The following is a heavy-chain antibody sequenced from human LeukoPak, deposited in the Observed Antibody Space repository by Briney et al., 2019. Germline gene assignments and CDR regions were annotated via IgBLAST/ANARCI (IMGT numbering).Heavy chain of an antibody. Sequence: GGSLRLSCAASGFTFSNYAMSWVRQAPGKRLEWVSAITGSAADTYSADSVKGRFTISRDNSRNTLYLQMSSLRAEDTAVYYCAKPTVGSGSHYGLDVWGKGTTVTVSS. J-gene: IGHJ6*04. V-gene: IGHV3-23*01. D-gene: IGHD3-10*01. CDR2: ITGSAADT. CDR3: AKPTVGSGSHYGLDV. CDR1: GFTFSNYA.